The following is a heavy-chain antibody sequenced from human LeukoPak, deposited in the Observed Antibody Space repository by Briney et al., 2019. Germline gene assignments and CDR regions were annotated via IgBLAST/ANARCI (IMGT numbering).Heavy chain of an antibody. Sequence: ASVKVSCKASGYTFTGYYMHWVRQAPGQGLEWMGWTNPNSGGTNYAQKFQGRVTMTRDTSISTAYMELSRLRSDDTAFYYCARGGYCSSTSCYHDWFDPWGQGTLVTVSS. CDR1: GYTFTGYY. CDR2: TNPNSGGT. V-gene: IGHV1-2*02. CDR3: ARGGYCSSTSCYHDWFDP. D-gene: IGHD2-2*01. J-gene: IGHJ5*02.